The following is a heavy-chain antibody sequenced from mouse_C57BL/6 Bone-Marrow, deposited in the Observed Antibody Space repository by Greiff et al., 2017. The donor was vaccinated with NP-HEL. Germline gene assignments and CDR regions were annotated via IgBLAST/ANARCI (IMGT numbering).Heavy chain of an antibody. Sequence: QVQLQQPGAELVKPGASVKLSCKASGYTFTSYWMHWVKQRPGQGLEWIGMIHPNSGSTNYNEKFKSKATLTVNKSSSTAYMQLSSLTSEYSAVYYCARYDGYPFDYWGQGTTLTVSS. CDR1: GYTFTSYW. J-gene: IGHJ2*01. CDR2: IHPNSGST. CDR3: ARYDGYPFDY. D-gene: IGHD2-3*01. V-gene: IGHV1-64*01.